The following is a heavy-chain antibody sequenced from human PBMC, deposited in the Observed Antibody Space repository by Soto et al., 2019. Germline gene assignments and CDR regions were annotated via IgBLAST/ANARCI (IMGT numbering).Heavy chain of an antibody. J-gene: IGHJ4*02. V-gene: IGHV4-31*03. Sequence: QVQLQESGPGLVKPSQTLSLTCTVSGGSISSGGYYWSWIRQHPGKGLEWIGYIYYSGSTYYNPSLKSRVTISVDTSKNQFSLKLSSATAADTAVYYCARYCPRTGGVDYFDYWGQGTLVTVSS. CDR3: ARYCPRTGGVDYFDY. CDR1: GGSISSGGYY. D-gene: IGHD2-8*02. CDR2: IYYSGST.